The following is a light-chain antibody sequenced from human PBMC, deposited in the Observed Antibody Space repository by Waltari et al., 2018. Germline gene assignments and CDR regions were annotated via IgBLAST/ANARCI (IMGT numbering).Light chain of an antibody. Sequence: DIQMTQSPSSLSASVGDRVTITCQASQDISNYLNWYQQKPGKAPKLLIYDASNLEAGVPSRCSGGGSGTDFSFTISSLQPEDIATYYCQQYDTALFTFGPG. J-gene: IGKJ3*01. CDR2: DAS. CDR3: QQYDTALFT. CDR1: QDISNY. V-gene: IGKV1-33*01.